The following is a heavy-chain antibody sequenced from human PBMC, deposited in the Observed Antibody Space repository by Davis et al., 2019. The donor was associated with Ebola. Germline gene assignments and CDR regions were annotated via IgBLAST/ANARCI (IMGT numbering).Heavy chain of an antibody. J-gene: IGHJ6*02. CDR3: ARGYSSSWLVYYYGMDV. D-gene: IGHD6-13*01. CDR2: INHSGST. V-gene: IGHV4-34*01. Sequence: SETLSLTCAVYGGSFSGYYWSWIRQPPGKGLEWIGEINHSGSTNYNPSLKSRVTISVDTSKNQFSLKLSSVTAADMAVYYCARGYSSSWLVYYYGMDVWGQGTTVTVSS. CDR1: GGSFSGYY.